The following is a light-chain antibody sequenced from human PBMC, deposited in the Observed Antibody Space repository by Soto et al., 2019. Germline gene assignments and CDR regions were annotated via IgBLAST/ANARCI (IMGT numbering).Light chain of an antibody. CDR2: DVS. CDR3: CSYAGSYGVV. J-gene: IGLJ2*01. Sequence: QSALTQPRSVSGSPGQSVTISCTGTSSDVGGYNYVSWYQQHPGKAPKLMIYDVSKRPSGVPDRFSGSKSDNTASLTISGLQAEDEADYYCCSYAGSYGVVFGGGTKVTVL. CDR1: SSDVGGYNY. V-gene: IGLV2-11*01.